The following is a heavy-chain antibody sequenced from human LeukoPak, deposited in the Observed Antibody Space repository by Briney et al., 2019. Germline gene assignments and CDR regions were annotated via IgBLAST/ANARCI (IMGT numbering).Heavy chain of an antibody. V-gene: IGHV4-59*11. Sequence: SETLSLTCTVSGGSISSHYWSWIRQPPGKGLEWIGYIYYSGSTNYNPSLKSRVTISVDTSKNQFSLKLSSVTAADTAVYYCARQLRGYYFDYWGQGALVTVSS. D-gene: IGHD2-2*01. CDR3: ARQLRGYYFDY. CDR1: GGSISSHY. J-gene: IGHJ4*02. CDR2: IYYSGST.